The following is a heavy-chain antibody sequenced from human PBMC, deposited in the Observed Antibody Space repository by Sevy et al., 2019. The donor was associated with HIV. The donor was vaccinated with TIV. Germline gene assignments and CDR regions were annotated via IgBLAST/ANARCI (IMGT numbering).Heavy chain of an antibody. CDR1: GYTFTTYN. D-gene: IGHD2-2*01. J-gene: IGHJ4*02. CDR3: ARGSSSWYDY. CDR2: MSPYNGNK. V-gene: IGHV1-18*01. Sequence: ASVKVSCKASGYTFTTYNIVWVRQAPGQGLEWLAWMSPYNGNKNYAQRVQGRVTMTTDTFTDTAFLELRSLKFDDTAEYYCARGSSSWYDYWGQGTLVTVSS.